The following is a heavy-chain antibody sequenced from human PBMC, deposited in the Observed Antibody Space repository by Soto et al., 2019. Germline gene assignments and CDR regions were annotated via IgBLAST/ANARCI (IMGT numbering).Heavy chain of an antibody. CDR1: GFTFSSYD. CDR2: ISGSGGST. D-gene: IGHD6-13*01. J-gene: IGHJ4*02. Sequence: EVQLLESGGGLVQPGGSLRLSCAASGFTFSSYDMSWVRQAPGKGLEWVSAISGSGGSTYYADSVKGRFTISRDNSKNTLYLQMNSLSAEETAVYYWAKESFCWYGGGFDYWGKGTLVTVSS. CDR3: AKESFCWYGGGFDY. V-gene: IGHV3-23*01.